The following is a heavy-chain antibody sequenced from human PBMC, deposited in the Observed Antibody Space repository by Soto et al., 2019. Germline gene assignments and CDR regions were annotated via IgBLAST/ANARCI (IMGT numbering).Heavy chain of an antibody. D-gene: IGHD6-13*01. CDR3: ARGLYSSPAYFFDS. CDR1: GYTFSGHY. Sequence: QVQLVQSGAEVRKPGASVKVSCNVTGYTFSGHYLHWVRQAPGQGLEWMGWINPKSGGTNYAQKFQDRVTMNADTSVSAASMGLTSLRYDDTAVFYCARGLYSSPAYFFDSWGQGTLVTVSS. CDR2: INPKSGGT. V-gene: IGHV1-2*02. J-gene: IGHJ4*02.